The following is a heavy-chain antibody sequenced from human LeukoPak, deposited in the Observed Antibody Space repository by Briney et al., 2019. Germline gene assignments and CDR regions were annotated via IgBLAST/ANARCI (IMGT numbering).Heavy chain of an antibody. CDR3: ARGDDSSKIDY. D-gene: IGHD6-6*01. V-gene: IGHV3-7*01. CDR1: GFTFTSYW. Sequence: GGSLRLSCAASGFTFTSYWMSWVRQAPGKRLEWVANINEVGSDKYYVDSVKGRFTISRDNAKNSLCLQLNSLRVEDTAVYYCARGDDSSKIDYWGQGILVTVSS. CDR2: INEVGSDK. J-gene: IGHJ4*02.